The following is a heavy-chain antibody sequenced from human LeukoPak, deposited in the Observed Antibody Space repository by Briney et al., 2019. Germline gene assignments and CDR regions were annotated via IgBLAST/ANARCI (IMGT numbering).Heavy chain of an antibody. CDR3: ARDGRSYTTDF. V-gene: IGHV1-2*02. Sequence: ASVKVSCKTSGYTFTAYQMHWVRQAPGQGLEWMGWISPKSGDSSYAQKFQGRVTLTRDTSISIAYMELSSLRSDDTAVYYCARDGRSYTTDFWGQGTLVTVSS. CDR1: GYTFTAYQ. D-gene: IGHD3-16*02. J-gene: IGHJ4*02. CDR2: ISPKSGDS.